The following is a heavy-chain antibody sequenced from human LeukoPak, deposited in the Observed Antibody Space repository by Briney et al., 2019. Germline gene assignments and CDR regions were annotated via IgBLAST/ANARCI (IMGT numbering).Heavy chain of an antibody. CDR3: ARGNIVVVTRDGAFDI. CDR1: GGSFSGYY. CDR2: INHSGST. J-gene: IGHJ3*02. Sequence: SETLSLTCAVYGGSFSGYYWSWIRQPPGKGLEWIGEINHSGSTNYNPSLKSRVTISVDTSKNQSSLKLSSVTAADTAVYYCARGNIVVVTRDGAFDIWGQGTMVTVSS. V-gene: IGHV4-34*01. D-gene: IGHD3-22*01.